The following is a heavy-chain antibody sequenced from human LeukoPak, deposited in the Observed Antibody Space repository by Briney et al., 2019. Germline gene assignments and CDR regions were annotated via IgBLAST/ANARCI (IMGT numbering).Heavy chain of an antibody. CDR2: ISGSSSYI. CDR1: GFTFSSYS. CDR3: ARVRAGDIDY. D-gene: IGHD6-13*01. V-gene: IGHV3-21*01. J-gene: IGHJ4*02. Sequence: GGSLRLSCAASGFTFSSYSMNWVRQAPGKGLEWVSSISGSSSYIYYADSVKGRFTISRDNAKKSLYLHMNSLRAEDTAVYYCARVRAGDIDYWGQGTLVTVSS.